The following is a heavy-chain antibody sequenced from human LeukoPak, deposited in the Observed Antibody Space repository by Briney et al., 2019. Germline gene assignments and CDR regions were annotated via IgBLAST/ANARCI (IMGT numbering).Heavy chain of an antibody. Sequence: RPGGSLRLSCAASGFTFSSYGMHWVRQAPGKGLEWVAVIWSDGSNNNYADPVKGRFTISRDNSKNTLYLQMNSLRDEDTAVYYCARDRYSSSGNFDYWGQGTLVTVSS. V-gene: IGHV3-33*01. D-gene: IGHD6-6*01. CDR3: ARDRYSSSGNFDY. CDR2: IWSDGSNN. CDR1: GFTFSSYG. J-gene: IGHJ4*02.